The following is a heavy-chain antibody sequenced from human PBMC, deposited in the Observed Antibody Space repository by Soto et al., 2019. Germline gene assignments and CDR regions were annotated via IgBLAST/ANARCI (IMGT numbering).Heavy chain of an antibody. Sequence: QVQLVQSGAEVEKPGASVKVSCKSSGYTFTTYTLHWVRQAPGQRLEWMGCINTGKGKTQHSQKFQGRVAITRDTSANTADMGLSSLRSKNTAVYYCARDSYYGSGTYNYFDFWGQGTLVTVSS. V-gene: IGHV1-3*04. D-gene: IGHD3-10*01. CDR2: INTGKGKT. J-gene: IGHJ4*02. CDR1: GYTFTTYT. CDR3: ARDSYYGSGTYNYFDF.